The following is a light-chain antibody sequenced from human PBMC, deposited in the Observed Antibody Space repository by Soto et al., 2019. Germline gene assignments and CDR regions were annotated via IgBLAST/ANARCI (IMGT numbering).Light chain of an antibody. CDR2: KAS. J-gene: IGKJ1*01. CDR1: QTISSW. CDR3: QNYNSYSEA. Sequence: DIQMTQSPSTLSGSVGDRVTITCLASQTISSWLAWYQQKPGKAPKLLIYKASTLKSGVPSRFSGSGSGTEFTLTISSLQPDDFATYYCQNYNSYSEACGQGNTGDIK. V-gene: IGKV1-5*03.